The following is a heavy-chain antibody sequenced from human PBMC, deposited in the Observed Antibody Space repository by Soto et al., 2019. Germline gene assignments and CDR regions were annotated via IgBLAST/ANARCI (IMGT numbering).Heavy chain of an antibody. D-gene: IGHD3-3*01. V-gene: IGHV3-30*18. CDR2: ISYDGSNK. CDR3: AKDRSGYFDY. Sequence: QVQLVESGGGVGQPGRSLRLSCAASGFTFSSYGMHWVRQAPGKGLEWVAVISYDGSNKYYADSVKGRFTISRDNSKNTLSLQMNSLRAEDTAVYYCAKDRSGYFDYWGQGTLVTVSS. CDR1: GFTFSSYG. J-gene: IGHJ4*02.